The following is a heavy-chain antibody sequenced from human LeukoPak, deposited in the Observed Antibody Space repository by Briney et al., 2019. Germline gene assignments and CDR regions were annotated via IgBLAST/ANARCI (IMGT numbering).Heavy chain of an antibody. CDR1: GGSFSGYY. V-gene: IGHV4-34*01. Sequence: SETLSLTCAVYGGSFSGYYWSWLRQPPGKGLEWMGEINHSGSTNYNPSLKSRVTISVGTSKNQFSLKLSSVTAADTAVYYCARGPQGYSYGRYYFDYWGQGTLVTVSS. D-gene: IGHD5-18*01. CDR3: ARGPQGYSYGRYYFDY. J-gene: IGHJ4*02. CDR2: INHSGST.